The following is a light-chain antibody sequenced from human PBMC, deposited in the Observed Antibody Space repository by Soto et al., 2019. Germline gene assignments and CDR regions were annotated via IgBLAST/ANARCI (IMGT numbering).Light chain of an antibody. J-gene: IGKJ3*01. CDR1: QDISNY. CDR2: AAS. Sequence: DIQMTQSPSSLSASVGDRVTITCRASQDISNYLAWYQQKPGQVPDVLIYAASTLQPGVPTRFSGRGSGTDFILTISSLQPEDVATYYCQKYNNAPLTFGPGTKVAIK. CDR3: QKYNNAPLT. V-gene: IGKV1-27*01.